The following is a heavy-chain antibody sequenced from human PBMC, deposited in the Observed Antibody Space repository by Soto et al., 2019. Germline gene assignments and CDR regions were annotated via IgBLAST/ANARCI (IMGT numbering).Heavy chain of an antibody. V-gene: IGHV2-5*02. Sequence: QITLKESGPPLVKPTQTLTLTCTFSGFSLSTSGVGVGWIRQPPGKALEWLALISWDDDKRYSPSLKSRLTSPKDTSKNQVVITMTNMDPVDTATYYCAHRPHFYDILTGYTKGYYFDYWGQGTLVTVSS. CDR1: GFSLSTSGVG. D-gene: IGHD3-9*01. J-gene: IGHJ4*02. CDR3: AHRPHFYDILTGYTKGYYFDY. CDR2: ISWDDDK.